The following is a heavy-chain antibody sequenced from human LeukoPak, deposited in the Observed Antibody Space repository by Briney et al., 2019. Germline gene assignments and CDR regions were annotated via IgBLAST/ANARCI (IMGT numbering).Heavy chain of an antibody. CDR3: ARDALHPRWYFDL. Sequence: SGGSLRLSCAASGFIFTSYSMNWVRQAPGKGLEWASYISTGSDTIYYTDSVKGRFIISRDNAKNSLYLQMNSLRDEDTAVYYCARDALHPRWYFDLWGRGTLLTVSS. J-gene: IGHJ2*01. V-gene: IGHV3-48*02. CDR2: ISTGSDTI. CDR1: GFIFTSYS.